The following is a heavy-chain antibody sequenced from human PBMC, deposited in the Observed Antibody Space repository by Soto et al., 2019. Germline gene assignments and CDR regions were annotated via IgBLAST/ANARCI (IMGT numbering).Heavy chain of an antibody. V-gene: IGHV1-2*02. D-gene: IGHD3-22*01. CDR1: GYTFTGYY. CDR3: ARDYPPYYYDSSGYYVGRCFDL. J-gene: IGHJ5*02. CDR2: INPNSGGT. Sequence: ASVKVSCKASGYTFTGYYMHWVRQAPGQGLEWMGWINPNSGGTNYAQKFQGRVTMTRDTSISTAYMELSRLRFDDTAVYYCARDYPPYYYDSSGYYVGRCFDLWRQGTLVTVSS.